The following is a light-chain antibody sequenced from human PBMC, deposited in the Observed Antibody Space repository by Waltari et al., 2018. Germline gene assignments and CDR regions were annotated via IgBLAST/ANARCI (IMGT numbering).Light chain of an antibody. CDR3: QQYDHWPQYT. Sequence: ELVMTQSPVTLSVSPGERAPLPCRASQSVSSKLAWYQQKPGQAPRLLIYDASTRAAGIPVRFTGSGSGTEFTLSISSVESEDFALYYCQQYDHWPQYTFGQGTKLQIK. CDR1: QSVSSK. J-gene: IGKJ2*01. CDR2: DAS. V-gene: IGKV3-15*01.